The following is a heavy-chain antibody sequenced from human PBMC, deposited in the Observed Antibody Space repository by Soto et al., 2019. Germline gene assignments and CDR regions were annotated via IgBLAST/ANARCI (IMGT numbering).Heavy chain of an antibody. CDR3: ARGIFGSGTANDY. CDR1: GFTFSGSW. D-gene: IGHD3-10*01. Sequence: EVQLVESGGGLVQPGGSLRLSCAASGFTFSGSWMHWVRQAPGKGLVWVSRITGDGSGTSYADFVKGRITISRDDAKNTLFLQINVLRAQDTAVYYCARGIFGSGTANDYWGQRTLVTVSS. J-gene: IGHJ4*02. V-gene: IGHV3-74*01. CDR2: ITGDGSGT.